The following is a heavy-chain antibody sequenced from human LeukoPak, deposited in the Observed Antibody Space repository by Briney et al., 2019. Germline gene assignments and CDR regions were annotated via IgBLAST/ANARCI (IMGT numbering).Heavy chain of an antibody. J-gene: IGHJ3*02. Sequence: GGALRLSCAGSGFTFSHYTMSWVRQARGKGLEGVSSMRSSSTYIYYADPVKGRLTSSRDNAKNSLYLQMNSLRAEDTAVYYCARGAAGGYCSSTNCGHAFDIWGQGTMVTVSS. CDR3: ARGAAGGYCSSTNCGHAFDI. V-gene: IGHV3-21*01. D-gene: IGHD2-2*01. CDR2: MRSSSTYI. CDR1: GFTFSHYT.